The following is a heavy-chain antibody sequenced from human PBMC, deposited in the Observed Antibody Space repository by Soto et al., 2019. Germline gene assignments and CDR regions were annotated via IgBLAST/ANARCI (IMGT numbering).Heavy chain of an antibody. V-gene: IGHV1-69*12. CDR3: ARQQRDTDTAMVVGIDV. CDR1: GGTFSSYA. J-gene: IGHJ6*02. Sequence: QVQLVQSGAEVKKPGSSVKVSCKASGGTFSSYAISWVRQAPGQGLEWMGGIIPIFGTANYAQKFQGRVTITAEESTSTAYMELSSLRSEDTAVYYCARQQRDTDTAMVVGIDVWGQGTTVTVSS. CDR2: IIPIFGTA. D-gene: IGHD5-18*01.